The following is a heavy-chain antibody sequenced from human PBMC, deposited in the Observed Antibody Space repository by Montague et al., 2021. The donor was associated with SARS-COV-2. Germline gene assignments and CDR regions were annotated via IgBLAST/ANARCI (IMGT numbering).Heavy chain of an antibody. Sequence: SETLSLTCAVSGDSTMTTDCWSWVRQPPGKGLEWIGEIYQGASTNYNPSLKSRVTMSVDRSKNQVSLELYSVTAADTALYYCVRAGGFHNRPPVWGQGALVIVSS. CDR2: IYQGAST. CDR1: GDSTMTTDC. CDR3: VRAGGFHNRPPV. J-gene: IGHJ4*02. V-gene: IGHV4-4*02. D-gene: IGHD4-23*01.